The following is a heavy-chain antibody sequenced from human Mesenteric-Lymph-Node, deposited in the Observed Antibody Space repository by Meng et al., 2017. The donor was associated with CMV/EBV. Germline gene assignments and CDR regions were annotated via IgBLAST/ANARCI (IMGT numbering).Heavy chain of an antibody. J-gene: IGHJ4*02. Sequence: GGPLKISCATSGVTFSDYIMNWVRQAPGKGLDCVSFITTHSGYIHYADSVKGRFTISRDNAKNSLSLQMSSLRAEGTAIYYCATMETFCDSSTCSDSFDHWGRGTRVTVSS. CDR2: ITTHSGYI. D-gene: IGHD2/OR15-2a*01. CDR3: ATMETFCDSSTCSDSFDH. CDR1: GVTFSDYI. V-gene: IGHV3-21*01.